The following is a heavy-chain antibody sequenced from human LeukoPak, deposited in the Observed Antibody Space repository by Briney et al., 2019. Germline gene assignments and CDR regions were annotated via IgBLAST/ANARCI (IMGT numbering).Heavy chain of an antibody. D-gene: IGHD6-19*01. CDR3: ARERVAVAGTFLSPIDY. V-gene: IGHV1-46*01. Sequence: GASVKVSCKTSGYTFSRHYIHWVRQAPGQGLEWLGIINTSGATTRYGQNFKGRVTMTRDTSTSTVYMELSSLRSEDTAVYYCARERVAVAGTFLSPIDYWGQGTLVTVSS. CDR1: GYTFSRHY. J-gene: IGHJ4*02. CDR2: INTSGATT.